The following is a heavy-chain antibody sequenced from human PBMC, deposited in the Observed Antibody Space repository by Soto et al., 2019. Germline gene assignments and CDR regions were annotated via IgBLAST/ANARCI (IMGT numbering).Heavy chain of an antibody. Sequence: QAPGKGLEWVAVISYDGSNNYYADSVKGRFTISRDNSKNTLYLQMNSLRAEDTAVYYCAKGPAIVLVPAAMNYYYGMDVWGQGTTVTVSS. CDR3: AKGPAIVLVPAAMNYYYGMDV. D-gene: IGHD2-2*01. CDR2: ISYDGSNN. V-gene: IGHV3-30*18. J-gene: IGHJ6*02.